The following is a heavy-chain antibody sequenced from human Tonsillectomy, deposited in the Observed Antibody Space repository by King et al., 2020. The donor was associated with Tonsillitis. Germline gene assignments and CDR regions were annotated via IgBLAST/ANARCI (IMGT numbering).Heavy chain of an antibody. CDR3: ARDMFSWNPYSSGWYY. D-gene: IGHD6-19*01. V-gene: IGHV3-20*04. J-gene: IGHJ4*02. CDR2: INWNGGST. CDR1: GFTFGDYG. Sequence: VQLVESGGGVVRPGGSLRLSCAASGFTFGDYGMSWVRQAPGKGLEWVSSINWNGGSTGYADSVKGRFTISRDNAKNSLYLQMNSLRAEDTAFYYCARDMFSWNPYSSGWYYWGQGTLVTVSS.